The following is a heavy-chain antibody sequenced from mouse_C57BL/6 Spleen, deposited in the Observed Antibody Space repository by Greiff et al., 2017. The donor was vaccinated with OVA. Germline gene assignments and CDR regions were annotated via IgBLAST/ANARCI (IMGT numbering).Heavy chain of an antibody. CDR1: GFTFSDFG. CDR2: ISSGSFTI. J-gene: IGHJ2*01. Sequence: DVHLVESGGGLVKPGGSLKLSCAASGFTFSDFGMHWVRQAPEKGLEWVAYISSGSFTIYYADTLKGRFTISRDNAKNTLFLQMTSLRSEDTAMYYCARSRLYYFDYWGQGTTLTVSS. CDR3: ARSRLYYFDY. V-gene: IGHV5-17*01.